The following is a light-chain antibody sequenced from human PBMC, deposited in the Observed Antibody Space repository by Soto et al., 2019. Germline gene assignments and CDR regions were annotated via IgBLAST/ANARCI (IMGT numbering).Light chain of an antibody. CDR2: ANT. J-gene: IGLJ1*01. CDR1: SSSIGAGYN. V-gene: IGLV1-40*01. CDR3: QSYDSSLSAYV. Sequence: QSVLTQPPSVSGAPGQRVTISCTGSSSSIGAGYNVHWYRLLPVTAPKLLIYANTNRPSGVPDRFSGSNSGTSASLAITGLQAEDEADYYCQSYDSSLSAYVFGTGPKLTVL.